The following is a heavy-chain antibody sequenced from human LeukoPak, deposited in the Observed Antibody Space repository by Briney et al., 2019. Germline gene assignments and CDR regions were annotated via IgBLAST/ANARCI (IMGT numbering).Heavy chain of an antibody. CDR2: ISSSSSTI. V-gene: IGHV3-48*01. CDR1: GFAFSSYS. D-gene: IGHD2-15*01. J-gene: IGHJ4*02. CDR3: ATTPRGEPDIEYYFDY. Sequence: GGSLRLSCAASGFAFSSYSMNWVRQAPGKGLEWVSYISSSSSTIYYADSVKGRFTISRDNSKNTLYLQMNSLRAEDTAVYYCATTPRGEPDIEYYFDYWGQGTLVTVSS.